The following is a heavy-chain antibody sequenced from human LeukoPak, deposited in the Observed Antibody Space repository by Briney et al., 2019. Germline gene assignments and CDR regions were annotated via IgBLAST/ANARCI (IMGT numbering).Heavy chain of an antibody. V-gene: IGHV3-21*01. J-gene: IGHJ4*02. CDR1: GFTLMRYS. CDR2: INSSSSYL. CDR3: ATVIVATTTDY. Sequence: GGSLRLSCAASGFTLMRYSMNCVGQTAGQGLYGVSSINSSSSYLYYPDSVKGRFTISRDNAKNSLYLQMNSLRAEDTAVYYCATVIVATTTDYWGQGTLVTVSS. D-gene: IGHD5-12*01.